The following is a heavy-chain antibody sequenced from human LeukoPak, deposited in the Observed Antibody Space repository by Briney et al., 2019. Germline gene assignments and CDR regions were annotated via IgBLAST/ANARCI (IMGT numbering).Heavy chain of an antibody. J-gene: IGHJ3*02. V-gene: IGHV4-39*07. D-gene: IGHD3-10*01. CDR2: IYYSGST. CDR1: GGSIGGSSYY. Sequence: SETLSLTCSVSGGSIGGSSYYWDWIRQPPGKGLEWIGSIYYSGSTYYNPSLQSRVTISVDTSKNQFSLRLSSVTAADTAVYYCARGEELLLWAFDIWGQGTMVTVSS. CDR3: ARGEELLLWAFDI.